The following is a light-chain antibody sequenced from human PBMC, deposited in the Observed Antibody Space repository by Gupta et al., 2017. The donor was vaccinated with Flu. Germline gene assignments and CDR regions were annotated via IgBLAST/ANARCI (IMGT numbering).Light chain of an antibody. J-gene: IGKJ4*01. CDR3: LHDDNYPLT. CDR1: QDIRNT. Sequence: AIQMTQSPSSLSASVGDRVTITRRASQDIRNTLGWYQQKPGKAPKLLMYNVSTLQSGVPSRFSGSGSGTDFTLTISSLQPEDLATYYCLHDDNYPLTFGGGTKVEIK. V-gene: IGKV1-6*01. CDR2: NVS.